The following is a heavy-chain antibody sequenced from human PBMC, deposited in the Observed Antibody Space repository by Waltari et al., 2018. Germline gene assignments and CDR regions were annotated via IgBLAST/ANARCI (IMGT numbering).Heavy chain of an antibody. CDR3: AKDDSEDIVVVPATMSFDF. V-gene: IGHV3-23*01. CDR1: GFTFSSYA. CDR2: ISASGGST. D-gene: IGHD2-2*01. Sequence: EVQLLESGGGLVQPGGSLRLSCAASGFTFSSYAISWVRQAPGKGLGWVSAISASGGSTYYADSVKGRFTISRDNSKNTLYLHMNSLRAEDTAVFYCAKDDSEDIVVVPATMSFDFWGQGTLVTVSS. J-gene: IGHJ4*02.